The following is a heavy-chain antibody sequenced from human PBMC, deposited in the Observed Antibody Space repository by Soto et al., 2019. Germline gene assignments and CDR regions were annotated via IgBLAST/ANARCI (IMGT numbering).Heavy chain of an antibody. CDR2: IYDICDT. CDR3: MSSRSAIYGDAFDV. CDR1: GTSISSYL. J-gene: IGHJ3*01. V-gene: IGHV4-59*01. D-gene: IGHD2-2*02. Sequence: SETLSLTGSVSGTSISSYLRSWIRQPPGKGLEWVGFIYDICDTQYNPSLDIRATISLDTSKSHFSLWLRSVTASDTATYYCMSSRSAIYGDAFDVWGRGTMVLVSS.